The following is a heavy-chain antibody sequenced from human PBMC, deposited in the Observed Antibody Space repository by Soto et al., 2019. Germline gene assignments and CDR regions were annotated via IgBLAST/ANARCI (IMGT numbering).Heavy chain of an antibody. CDR2: MNPNSGNT. V-gene: IGHV1-8*01. J-gene: IGHJ4*02. CDR1: GYTFTSYD. Sequence: ASVKVSCKASGYTFTSYDINWVRQATGQGLEWMGWMNPNSGNTGYAQKFQGRVTMTRNTSISTAYMELSSLRSEDTAVYYCARGRRVWRDIVVVPAARGGFDYWGQGTLVTVS. D-gene: IGHD2-2*01. CDR3: ARGRRVWRDIVVVPAARGGFDY.